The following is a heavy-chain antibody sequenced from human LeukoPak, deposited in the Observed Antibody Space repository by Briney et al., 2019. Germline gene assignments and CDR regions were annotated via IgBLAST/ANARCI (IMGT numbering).Heavy chain of an antibody. D-gene: IGHD3-10*01. J-gene: IGHJ3*02. V-gene: IGHV1-18*01. CDR3: ARDHQRLLWFGELLGAFGI. CDR2: INAYNGNT. CDR1: GYTFTSYG. Sequence: GASVKVSCKASGYTFTSYGISWVRQAPGQGLEWMGWINAYNGNTDYAQKLQGRVTMTTDTSTSTAYMELRSLRSDDTAVYYCARDHQRLLWFGELLGAFGICGQGTMVTVSS.